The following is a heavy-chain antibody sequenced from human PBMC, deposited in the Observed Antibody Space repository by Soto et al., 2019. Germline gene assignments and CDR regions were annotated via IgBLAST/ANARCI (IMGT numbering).Heavy chain of an antibody. CDR2: IIPIFGTA. V-gene: IGHV1-69*13. CDR1: RGTFSSYA. Sequence: GASVKVSCKASRGTFSSYAISWVRQATGQGLEWMGGIIPIFGTANYAQKFQGRVTITADESTSTAYMELSSLRSEDTAVYYCARAGVVVVAATPYYYYGMDVWGQGTTVTVSS. J-gene: IGHJ6*02. D-gene: IGHD2-15*01. CDR3: ARAGVVVVAATPYYYYGMDV.